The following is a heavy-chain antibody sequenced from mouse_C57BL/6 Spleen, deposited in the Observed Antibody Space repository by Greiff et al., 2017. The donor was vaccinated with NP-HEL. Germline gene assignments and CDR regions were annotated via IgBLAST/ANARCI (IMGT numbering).Heavy chain of an antibody. CDR3: TRIYGSSLGSSGYLAMDY. D-gene: IGHD1-1*01. CDR1: GFTFTDYE. Sequence: VLLQQSGAELVRPGASVTLSCKASGFTFTDYEMHWVLQTPVHGLEWIGAIDPEAGCTAYPQKFKGKSTLTADKASSTDYTKLSSLTSEDSAVYYGTRIYGSSLGSSGYLAMDYWGQGTTVTVAS. V-gene: IGHV1-15*01. CDR2: IDPEAGCT. J-gene: IGHJ4*01.